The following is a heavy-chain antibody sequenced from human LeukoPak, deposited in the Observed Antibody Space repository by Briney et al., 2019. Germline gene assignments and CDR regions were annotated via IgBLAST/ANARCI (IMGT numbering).Heavy chain of an antibody. CDR3: ARRYCSSTSCYSLWFDP. CDR2: IYYSGST. Sequence: SETLSLTCTVSGGSISSYYWSWIRQPPGKGLEWIGYIYYSGSTNYNPSLKSRVTISADTSKNQFSLKLSSVTAADTAVYYCARRYCSSTSCYSLWFDPWGQGTLVTVSS. J-gene: IGHJ5*02. V-gene: IGHV4-59*08. CDR1: GGSISSYY. D-gene: IGHD2-2*01.